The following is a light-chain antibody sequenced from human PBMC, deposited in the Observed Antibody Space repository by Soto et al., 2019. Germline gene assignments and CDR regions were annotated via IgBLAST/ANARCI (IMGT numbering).Light chain of an antibody. CDR3: QQRSNWPHT. V-gene: IGKV3-11*01. CDR1: QTINIY. J-gene: IGKJ4*01. CDR2: DAS. Sequence: EIVLTQSPATLSLSPGERATLSCRASQTINIYLAWYQQKPGQAPRLLIYDASNRATGIPARFSGSGSGTDFTLTISNLEPEDFAVYYCQQRSNWPHTFGGGTKV.